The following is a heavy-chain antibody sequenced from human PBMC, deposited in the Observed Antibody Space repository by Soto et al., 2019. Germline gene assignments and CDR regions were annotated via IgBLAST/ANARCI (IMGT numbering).Heavy chain of an antibody. J-gene: IGHJ4*03. CDR2: IYPSNSNT. D-gene: IGHD2-2*01. CDR1: GYSFTSYW. V-gene: IGHV5-51*01. CDR3: ARESTGQFDY. Sequence: PGESLKISCKGFGYSFTSYWIGWVRQMPGKGLEWMGIIYPSNSNTRYSPSFQGQVTISADTSISTVYLQWDSLKASDTAIYHCARESTGQFDYWGQGTMVTVSS.